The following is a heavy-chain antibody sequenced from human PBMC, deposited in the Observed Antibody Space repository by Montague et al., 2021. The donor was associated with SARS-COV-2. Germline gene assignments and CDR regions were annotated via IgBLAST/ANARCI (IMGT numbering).Heavy chain of an antibody. Sequence: SETLSLTCTVSGGSINNYYWRWIRQPPARGLVWSGDSYYSRSTEYNTPPNSRVTMSIETYEKQFSLRLNSVIAAATAVYFCARTTYLDWAPIYYYVMDVWGQGTTATVSS. J-gene: IGHJ6*02. CDR1: GGSINNYY. CDR2: SYYSRST. CDR3: ARTTYLDWAPIYYYVMDV. D-gene: IGHD3-9*01. V-gene: IGHV4-59*08.